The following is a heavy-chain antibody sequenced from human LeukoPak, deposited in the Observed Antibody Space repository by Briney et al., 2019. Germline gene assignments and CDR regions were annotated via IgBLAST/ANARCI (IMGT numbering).Heavy chain of an antibody. Sequence: ASVKVSCKASGYTFTSYAMNWVRQAPGQGLEWMGWINTNTGNPTHAQGFTGRFVFSLDTSVSTAYYCARQGPGYCGSTRCYGVGHWGQGTLVTVSS. CDR1: GYTFTSYA. CDR3: GVGH. V-gene: IGHV7-4-1*01. D-gene: IGHD2-2*01. CDR2: INTNTGNP. J-gene: IGHJ4*02.